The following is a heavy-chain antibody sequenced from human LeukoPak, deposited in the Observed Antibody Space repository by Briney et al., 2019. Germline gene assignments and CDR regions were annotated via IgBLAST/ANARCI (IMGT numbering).Heavy chain of an antibody. CDR2: ISYDGSNK. CDR3: ARDASYYGSGSYYNGDY. J-gene: IGHJ4*02. V-gene: IGHV3-30*04. CDR1: GFTFSSYA. Sequence: PGRSLRLSCAASGFTFSSYAMHWVRQAPGKGLEWVAVISYDGSNKYYADSVKGRSTISRDNSKNTLYLQMNSLRAEDTAVYYCARDASYYGSGSYYNGDYWGQGTLVTVSS. D-gene: IGHD3-10*01.